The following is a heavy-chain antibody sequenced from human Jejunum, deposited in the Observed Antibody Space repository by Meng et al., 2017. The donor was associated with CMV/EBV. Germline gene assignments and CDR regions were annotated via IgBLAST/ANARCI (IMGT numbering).Heavy chain of an antibody. V-gene: IGHV3-21*01. CDR2: ISAGSDYI. J-gene: IGHJ4*02. CDR3: ARDLVAATAPNN. CDR1: GFAFSTTA. D-gene: IGHD1-26*01. Sequence: AASGFAFSTTAMAWVRQAPGKGLGWVSSISAGSDYIYYADSVKGRFTVSRDNAKNSLYLQMNSLRAEDTAVYYCARDLVAATAPNNWGQGTLVTVSS.